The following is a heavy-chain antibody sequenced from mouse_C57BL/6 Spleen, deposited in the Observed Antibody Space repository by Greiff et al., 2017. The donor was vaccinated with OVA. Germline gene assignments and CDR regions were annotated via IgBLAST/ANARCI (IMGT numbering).Heavy chain of an antibody. Sequence: SGPELVKPGASVKMSCKASGYTFTDYNMHWVKQSHGKSLEWIGYINPNNGGTSYNQKFKGKATLTVNKSSSTAYMELRSLTSEDSAVYYCAAQATPFDYWGQGTTLTVSS. V-gene: IGHV1-22*01. CDR3: AAQATPFDY. CDR1: GYTFTDYN. CDR2: INPNNGGT. D-gene: IGHD3-2*02. J-gene: IGHJ2*01.